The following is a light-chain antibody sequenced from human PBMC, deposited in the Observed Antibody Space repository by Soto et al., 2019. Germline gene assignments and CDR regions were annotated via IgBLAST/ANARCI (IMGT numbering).Light chain of an antibody. J-gene: IGLJ2*01. CDR2: GNS. V-gene: IGLV1-40*01. CDR3: QSYDSSLSGSV. CDR1: SSNIGAGYD. Sequence: QPVLTQPPSVSRAPGQRLTISCTGSSSNIGAGYDVHWYQQLPGTAPKLLIYGNSNRPSGVPDRFSGSKSGTSASLAITGLQAEDEADYYCQSYDSSLSGSVFGGGTKVTVL.